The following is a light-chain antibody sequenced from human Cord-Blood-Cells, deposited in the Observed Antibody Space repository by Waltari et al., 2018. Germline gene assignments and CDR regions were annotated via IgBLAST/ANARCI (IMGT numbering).Light chain of an antibody. Sequence: QSALTQPASVSGSPVQSITISCTGTSTDVGGYHYVSWYQQHPGKAPKLMIYDVSKRPSGVSNRFSGSKSGNTASLTISGLQAEDEADYYCSSYTSSSTYVFGTGTKVTVL. J-gene: IGLJ1*01. CDR2: DVS. CDR3: SSYTSSSTYV. V-gene: IGLV2-14*01. CDR1: STDVGGYHY.